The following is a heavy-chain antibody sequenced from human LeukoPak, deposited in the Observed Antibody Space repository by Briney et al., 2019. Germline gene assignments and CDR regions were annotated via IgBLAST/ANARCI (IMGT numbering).Heavy chain of an antibody. Sequence: ASVKVSCKASGYSFNNFGISWVRQAPGQGLEWMGWISAWNGKTESVQKFQGRVTMTTDTSTGTAYMELRSLRSDDTAVYYCARDEYSSSWYEAGYWGQGTLVTVSS. D-gene: IGHD6-13*01. J-gene: IGHJ4*02. CDR2: ISAWNGKT. CDR3: ARDEYSSSWYEAGY. CDR1: GYSFNNFG. V-gene: IGHV1-18*01.